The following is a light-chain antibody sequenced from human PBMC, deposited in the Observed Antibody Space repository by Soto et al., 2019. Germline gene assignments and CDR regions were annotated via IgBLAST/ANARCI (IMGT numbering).Light chain of an antibody. CDR1: QNIERW. Sequence: DIQMTQSPSTLSASVGDRVTITCRASQNIERWLAWYQQKPGKAPKLLLYDVSSLESGVPSRFSGSGSATEFILTINGLQPEDFATYFCQQYNSMSLTFGGGTKVE. CDR3: QQYNSMSLT. CDR2: DVS. V-gene: IGKV1-5*01. J-gene: IGKJ4*01.